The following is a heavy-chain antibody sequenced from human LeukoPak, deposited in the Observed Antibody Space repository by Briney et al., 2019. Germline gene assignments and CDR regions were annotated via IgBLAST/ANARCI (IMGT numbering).Heavy chain of an antibody. CDR1: GFTFSSYA. Sequence: GGSLRLSCAASGFTFSSYAMSWVRQAPGKGLEWVSAISNSGGSTYHADSVKGRFTISRDNSKNTLYLRMNTLRAEDTAVYYCAKVRSVGELLGFDYWGQGTLVTVSS. J-gene: IGHJ4*02. CDR3: AKVRSVGELLGFDY. CDR2: ISNSGGST. V-gene: IGHV3-23*01. D-gene: IGHD1-26*01.